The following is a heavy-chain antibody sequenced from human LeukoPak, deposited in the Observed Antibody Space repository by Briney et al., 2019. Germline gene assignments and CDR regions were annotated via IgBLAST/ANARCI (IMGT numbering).Heavy chain of an antibody. V-gene: IGHV3-74*01. CDR3: ARNFDY. CDR2: LNSDGSST. J-gene: IGHJ4*02. CDR1: GFTFSSYW. Sequence: DPGGSLRLSCAASGFTFSSYWMHWVRQAPGKGLVWVSRLNSDGSSTSYADSVKGRFTISRDNAKNTLYLRMNSLRAEDTAVYYCARNFDYWGQGTLVTVSS.